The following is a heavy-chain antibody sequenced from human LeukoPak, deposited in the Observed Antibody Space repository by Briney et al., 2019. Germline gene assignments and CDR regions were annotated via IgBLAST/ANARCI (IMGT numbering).Heavy chain of an antibody. CDR1: GYTFTSYY. Sequence: GASVKDSCKASGYTFTSYYMHWVRQAPGQGLEWMGIINPSGGTTTYAQKFQGRVTMTRDTSTSTVYMELSSLRSEDTAVYYCARDRCSSTSCYVEGPSDSYNWFDPWGQGTLVTVSS. V-gene: IGHV1-46*01. D-gene: IGHD2-2*01. J-gene: IGHJ5*02. CDR3: ARDRCSSTSCYVEGPSDSYNWFDP. CDR2: INPSGGTT.